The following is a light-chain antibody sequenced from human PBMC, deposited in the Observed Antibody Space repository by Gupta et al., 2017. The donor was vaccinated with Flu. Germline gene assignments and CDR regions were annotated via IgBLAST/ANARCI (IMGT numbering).Light chain of an antibody. CDR3: QQYNNWPLT. J-gene: IGKJ4*01. CDR2: GAS. Sequence: VMTQSPATLSVSPGERATLSCRASQSVSSNLAWYQQKPGQAPRLLIYGASTRATGIPARFSGSGSGTEFTLTISSLQSEDFAVYYCQQYNNWPLTFGGGTKVEIK. V-gene: IGKV3-15*01. CDR1: QSVSSN.